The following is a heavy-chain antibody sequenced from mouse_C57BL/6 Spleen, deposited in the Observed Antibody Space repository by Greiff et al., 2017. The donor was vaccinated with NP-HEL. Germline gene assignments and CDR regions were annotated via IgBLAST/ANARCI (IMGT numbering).Heavy chain of an antibody. J-gene: IGHJ2*01. Sequence: VQLQESGAELVRPGTSVKVSCKASGYAFTNYLIEWVKQRPGQGLEWIGVINPGSGGTNYNEKFKGKATLTADKSSSTAYMQLSSLTSDDSAVYFCARSGYYVDYWGQGTTLTVSS. CDR2: INPGSGGT. CDR3: ARSGYYVDY. CDR1: GYAFTNYL. V-gene: IGHV1-54*01. D-gene: IGHD2-2*01.